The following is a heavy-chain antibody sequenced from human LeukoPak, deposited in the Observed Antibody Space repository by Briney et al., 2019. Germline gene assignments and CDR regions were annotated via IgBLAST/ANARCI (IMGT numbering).Heavy chain of an antibody. CDR3: SRDMAAYDILTGYHNWFDP. CDR1: GGTFSSYA. Sequence: SVKVSCKASGGTFSSYAISWVRQAPGQGLEWMGGIIPIFGTANYAKKFQGRVTITAEEYTSTAYMELSSLRSEDTAVYFFSRDMAAYDILTGYHNWFDPWGQGTLVTVSS. V-gene: IGHV1-69*01. J-gene: IGHJ5*02. CDR2: IIPIFGTA. D-gene: IGHD3-9*01.